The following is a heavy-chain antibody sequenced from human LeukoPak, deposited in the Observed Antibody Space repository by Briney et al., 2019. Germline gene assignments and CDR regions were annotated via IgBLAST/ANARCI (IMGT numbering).Heavy chain of an antibody. CDR3: AELGITMIGGV. CDR1: GVTYSSYE. J-gene: IGHJ6*02. Sequence: PGGSLRLSCAASGVTYSSYEMHWVRQAPGRERAWVSYISSSGSTMYYADSVKGRFTISRDNDKNSLYLKMNSMRAEDTAVYYCAELGITMIGGVWGQGTTVTISS. D-gene: IGHD3-10*02. CDR2: ISSSGSTM. V-gene: IGHV3-48*03.